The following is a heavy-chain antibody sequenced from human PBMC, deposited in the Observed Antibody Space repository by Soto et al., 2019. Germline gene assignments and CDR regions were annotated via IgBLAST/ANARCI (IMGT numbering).Heavy chain of an antibody. CDR3: AIHDVIAKLQNGRAL. D-gene: IGHD2-15*01. V-gene: IGHV4-59*01. Sequence: PSEPLSLTCTVSGGSIIGFYWSWMRQPPGKGLEWIGYIFYAGTTLYTPSLKSRVTISVDTSNNQFSLKLSSVTAADTAVYYWAIHDVIAKLQNGRALWGKGTMVT. J-gene: IGHJ3*01. CDR2: IFYAGTT. CDR1: GGSIIGFY.